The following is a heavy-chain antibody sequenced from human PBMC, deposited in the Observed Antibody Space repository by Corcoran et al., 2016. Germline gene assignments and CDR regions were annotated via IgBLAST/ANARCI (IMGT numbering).Heavy chain of an antibody. CDR3: ARARERGTDYFDP. D-gene: IGHD4-17*01. J-gene: IGHJ5*02. CDR1: GGSVSRDSHF. V-gene: IGHV4-61*01. Sequence: QVQLHESGPGLVKPSETLSLACTVSGGSVSRDSHFWSWLRQPPGKGLEWIGYISYSEYTNYNPSLKSRVTTSVDTSKKHFSLKLSSVTAADTAVYYCARARERGTDYFDPWGQGTLVTFSS. CDR2: ISYSEYT.